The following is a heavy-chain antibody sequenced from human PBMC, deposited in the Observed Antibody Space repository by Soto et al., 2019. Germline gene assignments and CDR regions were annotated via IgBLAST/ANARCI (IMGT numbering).Heavy chain of an antibody. D-gene: IGHD3-10*01. Sequence: QVQLQESGPGLVKPLQTLSLTCTVSCGSISSGDYYWRWIRQPPGKGLEWIGYIYYSGSTYYNPSLKSRVSISVDTSKNQFSLKLSSVTAADTAVYYCARAQGSGFLVSWGQGTLVTVSS. V-gene: IGHV4-30-4*01. J-gene: IGHJ4*02. CDR1: CGSISSGDYY. CDR2: IYYSGST. CDR3: ARAQGSGFLVS.